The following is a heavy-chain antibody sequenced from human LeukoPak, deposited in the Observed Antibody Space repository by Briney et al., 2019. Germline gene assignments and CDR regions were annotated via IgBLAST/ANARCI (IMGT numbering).Heavy chain of an antibody. Sequence: GGSLRLSCAASGFTFSSYSMNWVRQAPGKGLEWVSYISSSSSTIYYADSVKGRFTISRDNAKNSLYLQMNSLRAEDTAVYYCAREESSSSGYYFDYWGQGVLVTVSS. V-gene: IGHV3-48*01. CDR1: GFTFSSYS. CDR3: AREESSSSGYYFDY. J-gene: IGHJ4*02. CDR2: ISSSSSTI. D-gene: IGHD6-6*01.